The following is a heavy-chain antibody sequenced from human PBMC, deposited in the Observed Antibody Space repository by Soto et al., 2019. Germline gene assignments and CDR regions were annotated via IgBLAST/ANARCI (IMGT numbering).Heavy chain of an antibody. D-gene: IGHD2-15*01. CDR1: GYTFTGYY. J-gene: IGHJ3*02. V-gene: IGHV1-2*02. CDR3: ARERASYSNIDAFDI. Sequence: ASVKVSCKASGYTFTGYYMHWVRQAPGQGLEWMGWINPTSGGTNYAQKFQGRVTMTRDTSISTAYMELNRLSSDDTAVYYCARERASYSNIDAFDIWGPGAMVTVSS. CDR2: INPTSGGT.